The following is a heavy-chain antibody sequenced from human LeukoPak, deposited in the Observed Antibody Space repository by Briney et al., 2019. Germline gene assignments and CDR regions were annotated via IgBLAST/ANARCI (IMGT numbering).Heavy chain of an antibody. Sequence: PSETLSLTCAVYSGSLSGHFWSWIRQPPGKGLEWIGEVSHTGDTNYNPSPKSRATVSVDTSKNQFSLKLTSVTAADTSVYYCARNFDLWGQGTLVTVSS. CDR3: ARNFDL. CDR1: SGSLSGHF. J-gene: IGHJ5*02. V-gene: IGHV4-34*01. CDR2: VSHTGDT.